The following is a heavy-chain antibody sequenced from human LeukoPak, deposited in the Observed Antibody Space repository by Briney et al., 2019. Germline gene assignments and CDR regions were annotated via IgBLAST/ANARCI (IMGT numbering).Heavy chain of an antibody. V-gene: IGHV3-21*05. CDR1: RFTFSSYS. Sequence: GGSLRLSCAASRFTFSSYSMNWVRQAPGKGLEWVSYISSSSSYIYYADSVKGRFTISRDNAKNSLYLQMNSLRAEDTAVYYCARERVTTVTTDAFDIWGQGTMVTVSS. D-gene: IGHD4-17*01. CDR2: ISSSSSYI. CDR3: ARERVTTVTTDAFDI. J-gene: IGHJ3*02.